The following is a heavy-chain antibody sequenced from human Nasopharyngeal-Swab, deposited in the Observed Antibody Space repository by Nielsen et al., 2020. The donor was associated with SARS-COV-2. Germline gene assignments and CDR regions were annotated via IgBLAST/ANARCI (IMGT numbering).Heavy chain of an antibody. CDR1: GFTFSSYW. V-gene: IGHV3-7*03. CDR2: IKQDGSEK. D-gene: IGHD3-3*01. Sequence: GSLRLSCAASGFTFSSYWMSWVRQAPGKGLEWVANIKQDGSEKYYVDSVKGRFTISRDNAKNSLYLQMNSLRAEDTAVYYCAGDKLHQFLEWPNDYWGQGTLVTVSS. J-gene: IGHJ4*02. CDR3: AGDKLHQFLEWPNDY.